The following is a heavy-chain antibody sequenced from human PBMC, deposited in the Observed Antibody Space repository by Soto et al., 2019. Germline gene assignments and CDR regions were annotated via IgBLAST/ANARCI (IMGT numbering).Heavy chain of an antibody. Sequence: SETLSLTCTVSGASVTGGTYHYGWIRQPPGKRLEWIGYIYYTGSTNYNPSLKSRVTISIDTSTNQFSLKLSSVTAADTAVYYCARKPFYYDTSAYRQAFDIWGQGTMVTVSS. CDR3: ARKPFYYDTSAYRQAFDI. CDR1: GASVTGGTYH. V-gene: IGHV4-61*01. D-gene: IGHD3-22*01. J-gene: IGHJ3*02. CDR2: IYYTGST.